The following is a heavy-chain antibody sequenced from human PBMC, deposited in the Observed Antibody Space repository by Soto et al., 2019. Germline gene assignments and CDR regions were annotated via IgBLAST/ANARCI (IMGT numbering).Heavy chain of an antibody. Sequence: ASVKVSCKASGYIFANYGITWVRQAPGQGLEWMGWISGYNGNTKYAQNLQGRVTMTSDTSTTTAYMELRSLRSDDTAVYYCARDEVPAANWLDRWGQGTLVTVSS. CDR1: GYIFANYG. CDR2: ISGYNGNT. D-gene: IGHD2-2*01. J-gene: IGHJ5*02. CDR3: ARDEVPAANWLDR. V-gene: IGHV1-18*01.